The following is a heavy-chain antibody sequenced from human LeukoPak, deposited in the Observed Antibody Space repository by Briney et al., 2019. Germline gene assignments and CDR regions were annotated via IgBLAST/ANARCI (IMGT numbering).Heavy chain of an antibody. V-gene: IGHV4-34*01. Sequence: SETLSFTCAVYGGSFSGYYWSWIRQPPGKGLEWIGEINHSGSTNYNPSLKSRVTISVDTSKNQFSLKLSSVAAADTAVYYCARATSTNCSSTSCYSSSFDYWGQGTLVTVSS. D-gene: IGHD2-2*01. J-gene: IGHJ4*02. CDR2: INHSGST. CDR1: GGSFSGYY. CDR3: ARATSTNCSSTSCYSSSFDY.